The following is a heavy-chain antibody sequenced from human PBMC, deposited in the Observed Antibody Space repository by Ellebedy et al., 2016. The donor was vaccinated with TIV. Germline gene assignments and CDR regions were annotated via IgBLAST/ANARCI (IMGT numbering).Heavy chain of an antibody. D-gene: IGHD6-13*01. V-gene: IGHV3-11*04. J-gene: IGHJ6*02. CDR3: ARDRVIAAAPPGGGMDV. CDR2: ISSSGSTI. CDR1: GFTFSDYY. Sequence: GGSLRLXXAASGFTFSDYYMSWIRQAPGKGLEWVSYISSSGSTIYYADSVKGRFTISRDNAKNSLYLQMNSLRAEDTAVYYCARDRVIAAAPPGGGMDVWGQGTTVTVSS.